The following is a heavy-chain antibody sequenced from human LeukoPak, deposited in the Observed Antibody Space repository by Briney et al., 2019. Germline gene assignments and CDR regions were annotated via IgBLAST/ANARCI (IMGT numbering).Heavy chain of an antibody. CDR1: GGSISSYY. Sequence: SETLSLTCTVSGGSISSYYWSWIRQPPGKGLEWIGYIYYSGSTNYNPSLKRRVTISVDTATNKFSLKLRTVTAADTAVYYCARDMESGAYYYDSSGYYAGSHTAGFDPWGQGTLVTVSS. CDR3: ARDMESGAYYYDSSGYYAGSHTAGFDP. D-gene: IGHD3-22*01. CDR2: IYYSGST. J-gene: IGHJ5*02. V-gene: IGHV4-59*01.